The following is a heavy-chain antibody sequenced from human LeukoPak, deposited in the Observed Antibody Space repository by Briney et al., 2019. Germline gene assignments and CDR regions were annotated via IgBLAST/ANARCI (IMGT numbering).Heavy chain of an antibody. V-gene: IGHV3-9*01. J-gene: IGHJ4*02. D-gene: IGHD3-10*01. CDR1: GFTFDDYA. CDR2: ISWNSGTI. Sequence: PGGSLRLSCAASGFTFDDYAIHWVRHAPGKGLEWVSTISWNSGTIAYADSVKGRFTISRDNAKNSLYLQMNSLRTEDTALYYCAKGVAGGSGSSLDFWGQGTLVTVSS. CDR3: AKGVAGGSGSSLDF.